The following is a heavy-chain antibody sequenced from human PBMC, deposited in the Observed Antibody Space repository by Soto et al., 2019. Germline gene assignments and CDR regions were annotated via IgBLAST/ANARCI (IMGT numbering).Heavy chain of an antibody. CDR2: ISSSSSYI. Sequence: SGGSLRLSCAASGFTFSSYSMNWVRQAPGKGLDWVSSISSSSSYIYYADSVKGRFTIPRDNSKNTLYLQMNSLRAEDTAVYYCAKDFEPRDGFGGFIAWFDPWGQGTLVTVSS. CDR3: AKDFEPRDGFGGFIAWFDP. D-gene: IGHD3-10*01. CDR1: GFTFSSYS. V-gene: IGHV3-21*04. J-gene: IGHJ5*02.